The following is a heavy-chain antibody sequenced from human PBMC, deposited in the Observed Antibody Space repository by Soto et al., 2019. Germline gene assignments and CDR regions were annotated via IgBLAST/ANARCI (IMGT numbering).Heavy chain of an antibody. CDR2: ISYDGSNK. Sequence: GGSLRLSCAASGFTFSSYAMHWVRQAPGKGLEWVAVISYDGSNKYCADSVKGRFTISRDNSKNTLYLQMNSLRAEDTAVYYCARDYDSAYYFDYWGQGTLVTVSS. D-gene: IGHD3-22*01. J-gene: IGHJ4*02. CDR3: ARDYDSAYYFDY. V-gene: IGHV3-30-3*01. CDR1: GFTFSSYA.